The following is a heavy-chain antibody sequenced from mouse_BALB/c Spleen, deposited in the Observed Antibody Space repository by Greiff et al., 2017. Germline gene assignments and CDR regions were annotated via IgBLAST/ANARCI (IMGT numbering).Heavy chain of an antibody. Sequence: QVQLQQSGAELAKPGASVKMSCKASGYTFTSYWMHWVKQRPGQGLEWIGYINPSTGYTEYNQKFKDKATLTADKSSSTAYMQLSSLTSEDSAVYYCARRIYYYGSSYYFDYWGQGTTLTVSS. D-gene: IGHD1-1*01. CDR1: GYTFTSYW. CDR3: ARRIYYYGSSYYFDY. V-gene: IGHV1-7*01. CDR2: INPSTGYT. J-gene: IGHJ2*01.